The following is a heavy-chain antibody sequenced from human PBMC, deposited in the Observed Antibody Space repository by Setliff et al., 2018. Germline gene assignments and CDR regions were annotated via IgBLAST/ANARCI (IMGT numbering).Heavy chain of an antibody. CDR3: ARYIPSAGCFDP. D-gene: IGHD2-21*01. CDR2: LFDGGSA. Sequence: LSLTCGVSGYSISNGFYWGWIRQSPVKGLEWIGSLFDGGSAYYSPSLKSRASISLDASKNQFALKLTSATAADTAGYYCARYIPSAGCFDPWGQGALVTVSS. V-gene: IGHV4-38-2*01. J-gene: IGHJ5*02. CDR1: GYSISNGFY.